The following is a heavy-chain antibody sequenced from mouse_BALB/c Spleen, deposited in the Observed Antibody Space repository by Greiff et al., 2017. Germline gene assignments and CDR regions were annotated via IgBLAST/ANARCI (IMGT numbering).Heavy chain of an antibody. D-gene: IGHD3-2*01. J-gene: IGHJ4*01. V-gene: IGHV1S135*01. CDR3: AREETARATLYYYAMDY. Sequence: EVQLQQSGPELVKPGASVKVSCKASGYSFTDYNMYWVKQSHGKSLEWIGYIDPYNGGTSYNQKFKGKATLTVDKSSSTAFMHLNSLTSEDSAVYYCAREETARATLYYYAMDYWGQGTSVTVSS. CDR1: GYSFTDYN. CDR2: IDPYNGGT.